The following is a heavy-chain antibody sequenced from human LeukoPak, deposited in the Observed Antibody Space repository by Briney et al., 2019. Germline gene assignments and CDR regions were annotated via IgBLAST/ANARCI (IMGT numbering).Heavy chain of an antibody. CDR3: ASPEWLPDSIDI. J-gene: IGHJ3*02. V-gene: IGHV3-20*04. Sequence: PGGSLRLSCAASGFTFDDYGLSWVRQAPGKGLEWVSGINWNGGSTAYADSVKGRFTISRDNAKNSLYLQMNSLRVEDTAVYYCASPEWLPDSIDIWGQGTMVTVSS. D-gene: IGHD3-3*01. CDR1: GFTFDDYG. CDR2: INWNGGST.